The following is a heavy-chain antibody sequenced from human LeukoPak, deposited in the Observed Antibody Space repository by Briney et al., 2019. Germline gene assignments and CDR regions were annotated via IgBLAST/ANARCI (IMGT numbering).Heavy chain of an antibody. J-gene: IGHJ3*02. CDR1: GLTFSSYG. D-gene: IGHD1-26*01. CDR2: ICHDGSNK. CDR3: ARTQGGGIGKNAFDI. V-gene: IGHV3-33*08. Sequence: GWALRLSCVASGLTFSSYGMHGVRQAPGKGLEWVAVICHDGSNKYYADSVKGRFTISRDNSKNTLYVQMNSLRDEDTAVYYCARTQGGGIGKNAFDIWGQGTMVTVSS.